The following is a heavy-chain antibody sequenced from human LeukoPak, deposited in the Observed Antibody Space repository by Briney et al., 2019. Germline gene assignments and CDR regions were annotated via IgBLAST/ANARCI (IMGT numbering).Heavy chain of an antibody. J-gene: IGHJ4*02. CDR1: GFTFSSYG. Sequence: GGSLRLSCAASGFTFSSYGMHWVRQTPGKGLEWVAVIVYDGSRAFYADSVKGRFTISRDNSKNTMSVQMDDLRAEDTAVYYCTRYNNDHFDYWGQGTLVTVSS. CDR3: TRYNNDHFDY. V-gene: IGHV3-33*01. CDR2: IVYDGSRA. D-gene: IGHD1-14*01.